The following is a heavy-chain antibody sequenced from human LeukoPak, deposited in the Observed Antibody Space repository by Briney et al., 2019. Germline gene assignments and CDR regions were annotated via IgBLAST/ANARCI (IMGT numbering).Heavy chain of an antibody. D-gene: IGHD3-10*01. J-gene: IGHJ4*02. CDR2: IRYDGSNK. V-gene: IGHV3-30*02. CDR3: ARDARVQKWFGELLKTTTYYFDY. Sequence: PGGSLRLSCAASGFTFSSYGMHWVRQAPGKGLEWVAFIRYDGSNKYYADSAKGRFTISRDNSKNTLFLQMNSLRVEDTAVYYCARDARVQKWFGELLKTTTYYFDYWGQGTLVTVSS. CDR1: GFTFSSYG.